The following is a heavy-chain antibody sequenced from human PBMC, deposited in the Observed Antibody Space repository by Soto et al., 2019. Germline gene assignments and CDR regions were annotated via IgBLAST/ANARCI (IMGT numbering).Heavy chain of an antibody. V-gene: IGHV3-15*01. CDR1: GFTFANAW. CDR3: RRDWDYPVL. CDR2: VRSKADGGTT. D-gene: IGHD1-7*01. J-gene: IGHJ1*01. Sequence: PGGSLRLSCAASGFTFANAWMSWVRQAPGKGLEWVGRVRSKADGGTTDYAAPVTGRLTISRDDSENTLYLQMNSLKIDDTAVYYCRRDWDYPVLWGQGTLVTVSS.